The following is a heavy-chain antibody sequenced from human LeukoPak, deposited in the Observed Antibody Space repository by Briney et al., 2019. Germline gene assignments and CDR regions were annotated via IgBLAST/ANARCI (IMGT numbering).Heavy chain of an antibody. D-gene: IGHD3-10*01. J-gene: IGHJ6*02. CDR3: ARSFGGNYYYYYGMDV. Sequence: ASVKVSCKASGYTFTSYDINWVRQATGQGLEWMGWMNPNSGNTGYAQKFQGRVTMTRNTSISTAYMELSSLRSEDTAVYYCARSFGGNYYYYYGMDVWGQGTTVTVCS. V-gene: IGHV1-8*01. CDR2: MNPNSGNT. CDR1: GYTFTSYD.